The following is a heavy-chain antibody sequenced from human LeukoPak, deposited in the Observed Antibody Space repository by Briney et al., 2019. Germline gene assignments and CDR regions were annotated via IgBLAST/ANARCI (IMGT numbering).Heavy chain of an antibody. Sequence: GGSLRLSCEASGFTFSSYALSWVRQAPGKGLEWVAAMGGDTSTYYTGSVRGRFTIPRDNSKNTVYLQMSSLRVEDTAVYYCAKKGSYSSCWYGGNYFDSWGKGTLVTVSS. CDR1: GFTFSSYA. V-gene: IGHV3-23*01. J-gene: IGHJ4*01. CDR3: AKKGSYSSCWYGGNYFDS. D-gene: IGHD6-19*01. CDR2: MGGDTST.